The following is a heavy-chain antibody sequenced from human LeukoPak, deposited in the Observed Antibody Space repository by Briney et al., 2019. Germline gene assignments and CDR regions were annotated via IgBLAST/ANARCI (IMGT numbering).Heavy chain of an antibody. D-gene: IGHD3-10*01. Sequence: SETLSLTCAVYGGSFSGYYWSWIRQPPGKGLEWIGEINHSGSTNYNPSLKSRVTISVDTSKNQFSLKLSSVTAADTAVYYCARRRTYYGSGGAPHYFDYWGQGTLVTVSS. V-gene: IGHV4-34*01. CDR1: GGSFSGYY. CDR2: INHSGST. J-gene: IGHJ4*02. CDR3: ARRRTYYGSGGAPHYFDY.